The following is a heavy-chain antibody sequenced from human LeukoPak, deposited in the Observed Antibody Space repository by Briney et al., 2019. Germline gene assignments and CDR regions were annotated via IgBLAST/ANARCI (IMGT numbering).Heavy chain of an antibody. CDR2: IYSGGST. CDR3: ACEKDYYDSSGYYPDAFDI. D-gene: IGHD3-22*01. J-gene: IGHJ3*02. Sequence: GGSLRLSCAASGFTFSSYEMNWVRQAPGKGLEWVSVIYSGGSTYYADSVKGRFTISRDNSKNTLYLQMNSLRAEDTAVYYCACEKDYYDSSGYYPDAFDIWGQGTMVTVSS. CDR1: GFTFSSYE. V-gene: IGHV3-53*01.